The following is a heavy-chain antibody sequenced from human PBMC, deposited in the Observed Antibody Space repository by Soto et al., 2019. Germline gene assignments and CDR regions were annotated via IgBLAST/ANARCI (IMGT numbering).Heavy chain of an antibody. D-gene: IGHD5-12*01. CDR2: INPSGGST. CDR3: AKDFAATHFADY. Sequence: ASVKVSCKASGYTFTSYYMHWVRQAPGQGLEWMGIINPSGGSTSYAQKFQGRVTMTRDTSTSTVYMELSSLRAEDTAVYYCAKDFAATHFADYWGQGTLVTVSS. V-gene: IGHV1-46*01. J-gene: IGHJ4*02. CDR1: GYTFTSYY.